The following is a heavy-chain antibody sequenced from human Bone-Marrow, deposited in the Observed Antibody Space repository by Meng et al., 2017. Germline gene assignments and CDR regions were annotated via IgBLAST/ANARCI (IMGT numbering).Heavy chain of an antibody. Sequence: GHLQGAGPGLGSPSGPLLLTSAFPGGSSSSSNWWSWVRQPPGKGLEWIGEIYHSGSTNYNPSLKSRVTISVDKSKNQFSLKLSSVTAADTAVYYCARKGVTPRGNWFDPWGQGTLVTVSS. CDR3: ARKGVTPRGNWFDP. CDR2: IYHSGST. V-gene: IGHV4-4*02. J-gene: IGHJ5*02. CDR1: GGSSSSSNW. D-gene: IGHD2-21*02.